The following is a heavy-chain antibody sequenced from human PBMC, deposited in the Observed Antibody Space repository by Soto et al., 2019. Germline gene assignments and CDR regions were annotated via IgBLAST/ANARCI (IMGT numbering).Heavy chain of an antibody. CDR2: IIPIFGTA. V-gene: IGHV1-69*01. CDR3: AREQQPDAFDI. J-gene: IGHJ3*02. CDR1: GGSVRGYR. Sequence: KASGGSVRGYRILLGRQAPGQGLEWMGGIIPIFGTANYAQKFQGRVTITADESTSTAYMELSSLRSEDTAVYYCAREQQPDAFDIWGQGTMVTVSS. D-gene: IGHD6-13*01.